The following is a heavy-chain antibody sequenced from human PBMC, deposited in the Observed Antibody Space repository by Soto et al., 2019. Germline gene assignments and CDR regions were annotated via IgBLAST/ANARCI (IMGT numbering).Heavy chain of an antibody. D-gene: IGHD3-3*01. CDR2: IKSKTDGGTT. CDR1: GFTFSNAW. Sequence: GSLRLSCAASGFTFSNAWMNWVRQAPGKGLEWVGRIKSKTDGGTTDYAAPVKGRFTISRDDSKNTLYLQMNSLKTEDTAVYYCTTDDYDFWSGQSERRWFEPWGQGTLVTVSS. J-gene: IGHJ5*02. V-gene: IGHV3-15*07. CDR3: TTDDYDFWSGQSERRWFEP.